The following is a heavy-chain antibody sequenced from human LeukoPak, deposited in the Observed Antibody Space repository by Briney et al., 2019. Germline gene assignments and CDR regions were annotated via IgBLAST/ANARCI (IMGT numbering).Heavy chain of an antibody. Sequence: SGPTLVHPTPALTLTCTFSGFSLSTRALGVGWNRQPPVKALGWLALIYCDDDRRYSPSLKSRLTITNDTSKNQVVLTMTNMDPVDTATYYCALQQLPYYYDSSGTVAWGQGTLVTVSS. CDR3: ALQQLPYYYDSSGTVA. J-gene: IGHJ5*02. CDR1: GFSLSTRALG. D-gene: IGHD3-22*01. V-gene: IGHV2-5*02. CDR2: IYCDDDR.